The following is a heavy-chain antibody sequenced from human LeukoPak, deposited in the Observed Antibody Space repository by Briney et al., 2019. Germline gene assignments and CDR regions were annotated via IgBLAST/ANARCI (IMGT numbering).Heavy chain of an antibody. CDR3: ARVERITIFGVVSYFFDY. J-gene: IGHJ4*02. D-gene: IGHD3-3*01. CDR1: GYTFTSYD. V-gene: IGHV1-8*01. CDR2: MNPNSGNT. Sequence: GASVKVSCKASGYTFTSYDINWVLQATGQGLEWMGWMNPNSGNTGYAQKFQGGVTMTRNTSISTAYMELSSLRSEDTAVYYCARVERITIFGVVSYFFDYWGQGTLVTVSS.